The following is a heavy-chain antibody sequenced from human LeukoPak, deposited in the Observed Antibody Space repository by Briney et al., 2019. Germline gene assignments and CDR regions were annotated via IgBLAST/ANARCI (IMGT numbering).Heavy chain of an antibody. Sequence: ASVKVSCKASGYTFTSYGISWVRQAPGQGLEWMGWISAYNGNTNYAQKLQGRVTMTTDTSTSTAYMELRSLRSDDTAVYYCARDRALYYDSSGHSDYWGQGTLVTVSS. D-gene: IGHD3-22*01. CDR1: GYTFTSYG. V-gene: IGHV1-18*01. J-gene: IGHJ4*02. CDR2: ISAYNGNT. CDR3: ARDRALYYDSSGHSDY.